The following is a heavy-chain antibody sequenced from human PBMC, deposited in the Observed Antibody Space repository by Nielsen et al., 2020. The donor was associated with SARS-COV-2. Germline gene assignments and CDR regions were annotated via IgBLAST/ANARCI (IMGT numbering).Heavy chain of an antibody. V-gene: IGHV1-3*01. CDR1: GYTFTSYA. CDR2: INAGNGNT. CDR3: ARAHLYYDILTGYDYYYYGMDV. Sequence: ASVKVSCKASGYTFTSYAMHWVRQAPGQRLEWMGWINAGNGNTKYSQKFQGRVTTTRDTSASTAYMELSSLRSEDTAVYYCARAHLYYDILTGYDYYYYGMDVWGRGTTVTVSS. J-gene: IGHJ6*02. D-gene: IGHD3-9*01.